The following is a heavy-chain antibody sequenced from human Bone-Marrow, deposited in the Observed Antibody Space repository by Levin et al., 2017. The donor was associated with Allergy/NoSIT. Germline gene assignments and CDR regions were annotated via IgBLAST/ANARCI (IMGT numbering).Heavy chain of an antibody. J-gene: IGHJ5*02. D-gene: IGHD1-26*01. V-gene: IGHV3-33*01. Sequence: PGGSLRLSCAASGFTFSSYGMHWVRQAPGKGLEWVAVIWYDGSNKYYADSVKGRFTISRDNSKNTLYLQMNSLRAEDTAVYYCARDWNPLSGSYSYGWFDPWGQGTLVTVSS. CDR1: GFTFSSYG. CDR3: ARDWNPLSGSYSYGWFDP. CDR2: IWYDGSNK.